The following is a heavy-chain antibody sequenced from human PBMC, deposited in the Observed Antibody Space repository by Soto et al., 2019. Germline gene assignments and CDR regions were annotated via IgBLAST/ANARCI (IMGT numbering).Heavy chain of an antibody. CDR3: AKVTNVGGLDY. CDR1: GGSISTYY. J-gene: IGHJ4*02. V-gene: IGHV4-59*01. D-gene: IGHD1-26*01. Sequence: SETLSLTCTVSGGSISTYYWSWIRQPPGKGLEWIGYIYYSGSTNYNPSLKSRVTISVDTSKNQFSLKLSSVTAADTAVYYCAKVTNVGGLDYWGQGTLVTVSS. CDR2: IYYSGST.